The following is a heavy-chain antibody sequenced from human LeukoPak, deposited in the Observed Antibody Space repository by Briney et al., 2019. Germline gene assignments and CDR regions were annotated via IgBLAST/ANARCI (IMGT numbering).Heavy chain of an antibody. D-gene: IGHD3-22*01. J-gene: IGHJ4*02. V-gene: IGHV3-30-3*01. CDR3: AREPAYYYDSSGYGDY. CDR2: ISYDGSNK. CDR1: GFTFSSYA. Sequence: GESLRLSCAASGFTFSSYAMHWVRQAPGKGLEWVAVISYDGSNKYYADSVKGRFTISRDNSKNTLYLQMNSLRAEDTAVYYCAREPAYYYDSSGYGDYWGQGTLVTVSS.